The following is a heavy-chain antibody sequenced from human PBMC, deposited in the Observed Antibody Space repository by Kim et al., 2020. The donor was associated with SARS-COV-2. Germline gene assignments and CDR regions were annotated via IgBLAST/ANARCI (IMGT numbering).Heavy chain of an antibody. CDR1: GFTFTSYA. J-gene: IGHJ4*02. CDR3: TRGFPVVLGAQFDY. D-gene: IGHD3-10*01. V-gene: IGHV3-30*04. CDR2: ISCDGSNK. Sequence: GGSLRLSCAASGFTFTSYAMYWVRQAPGKGLEWVAVISCDGSNKYYADSVKGRFTISRDNSKNTLYLQMNSLRAEDTAVYYCTRGFPVVLGAQFDYWGQG.